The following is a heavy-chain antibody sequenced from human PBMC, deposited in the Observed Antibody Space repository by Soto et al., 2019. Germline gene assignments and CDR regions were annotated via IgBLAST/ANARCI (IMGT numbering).Heavy chain of an antibody. CDR3: ARETTVTTDYYYYYGMDV. Sequence: SETLSLTCAVSGGSISSSNWWSWVRQPPGKGLEWIGEIYHSVSTNYNPSLKSRVTISVDKSKNQFSLKLSSVTAADTAVYYCARETTVTTDYYYYYGMDVWGQGTTITF. CDR2: IYHSVST. CDR1: GGSISSSNW. J-gene: IGHJ6*02. V-gene: IGHV4-4*02. D-gene: IGHD4-4*01.